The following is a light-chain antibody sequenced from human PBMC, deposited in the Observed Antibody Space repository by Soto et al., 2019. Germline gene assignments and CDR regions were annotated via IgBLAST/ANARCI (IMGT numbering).Light chain of an antibody. V-gene: IGLV2-11*01. CDR1: SSDVGGYSY. Sequence: QSALTQPRSVSGSPGHSVTISCTGTSSDVGGYSYVSWYQQHPGKAPKLMISDVSKRPSGVPDRFSGSKFGNTASLTISGLQAEDEADYYCCSYAGAFTDVFGSGTKVTVL. CDR3: CSYAGAFTDV. J-gene: IGLJ1*01. CDR2: DVS.